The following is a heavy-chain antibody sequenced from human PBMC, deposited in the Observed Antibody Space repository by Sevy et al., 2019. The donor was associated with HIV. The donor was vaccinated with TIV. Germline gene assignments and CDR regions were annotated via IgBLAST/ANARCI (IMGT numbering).Heavy chain of an antibody. Sequence: SQTLSLTCAISGDSVSSNGVAWNWIRQSPSRGLEWLGRTYYRSKWYNNYAVSVKGRININAETSKNQFSLQLNSVTPEDTAVYYCARSSSAGDGANNFWFDPWGQGTLVTVSS. CDR3: ARSSSAGDGANNFWFDP. J-gene: IGHJ5*02. CDR2: TYYRSKWYN. V-gene: IGHV6-1*01. CDR1: GDSVSSNGVA. D-gene: IGHD6-19*01.